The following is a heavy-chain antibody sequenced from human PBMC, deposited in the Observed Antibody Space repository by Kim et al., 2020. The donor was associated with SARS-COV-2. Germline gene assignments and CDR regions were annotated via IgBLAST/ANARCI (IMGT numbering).Heavy chain of an antibody. CDR2: IYPGDSDT. V-gene: IGHV5-51*01. J-gene: IGHJ2*01. CDR1: GYSFTSYW. D-gene: IGHD3-3*01. Sequence: GESLKISCKGSGYSFTSYWIGWVRQMPGKGLEWMGIIYPGDSDTRYSPSFQGQVTISADKSISTAYLQWSSLKASDTAMYYCARILEWLPQYWYFDLWGRGTLVTVSS. CDR3: ARILEWLPQYWYFDL.